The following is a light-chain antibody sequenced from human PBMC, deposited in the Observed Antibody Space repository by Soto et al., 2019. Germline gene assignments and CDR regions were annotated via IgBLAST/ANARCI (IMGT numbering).Light chain of an antibody. V-gene: IGKV3-20*01. CDR1: QSVSSSY. CDR2: GAS. J-gene: IGKJ1*01. Sequence: EIVLTQSPGILYLSPGGRATLSCRSSQSVSSSYLAWYQQKPGQAPRLLIYGASSRATGIPDRFSGSGSGTDFTLTISRLEPEDFAVYYCQQYGSSPVTFGQGTNVDIK. CDR3: QQYGSSPVT.